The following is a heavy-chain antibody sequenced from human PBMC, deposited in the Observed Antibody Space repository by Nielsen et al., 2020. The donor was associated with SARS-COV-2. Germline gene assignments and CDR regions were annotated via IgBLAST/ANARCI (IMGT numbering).Heavy chain of an antibody. CDR1: GFTFTDCP. V-gene: IGHV3-30-3*01. Sequence: GESLKISCAASGFTFTDCPMHWVRQAPGKGLEWVAVISYDGSNKYYADSVKGRFTISRDNSKNTLYLQMNSLRAEDTAVYYCARANSGSYLYYFDYWGQGTLVTVSS. CDR2: ISYDGSNK. D-gene: IGHD1-26*01. CDR3: ARANSGSYLYYFDY. J-gene: IGHJ4*02.